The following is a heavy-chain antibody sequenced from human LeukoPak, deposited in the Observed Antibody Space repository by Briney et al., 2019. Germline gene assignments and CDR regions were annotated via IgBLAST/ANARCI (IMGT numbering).Heavy chain of an antibody. J-gene: IGHJ4*02. CDR2: INHSGST. D-gene: IGHD2-8*01. CDR3: ARRNGNEDYFDY. V-gene: IGHV4-34*01. Sequence: PSETLSLTCAVYGGSFSGYYWSWIRQPPGKGLEWIGEINHSGSTNYNPSLKSRVTISVDTSKNQFSLKLSSVTAADTAVYYCARRNGNEDYFDYWGQGTLVTVSS. CDR1: GGSFSGYY.